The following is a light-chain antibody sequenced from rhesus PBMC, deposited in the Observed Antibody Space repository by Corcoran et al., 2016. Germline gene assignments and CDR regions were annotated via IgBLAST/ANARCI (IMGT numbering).Light chain of an antibody. CDR3: QQYSNWPLT. J-gene: IGKJ4*01. CDR2: GAS. Sequence: EIVMTQSPATLSLSPGERATLSCRASQSVSSYVAWYQQKPEQAPRLLIYGASSRATGIQDRFSGSWSGTYFTLTSSSLEPEDFAVYYCQQYSNWPLTFGGGTKVEIK. V-gene: IGKV3S9*01. CDR1: QSVSSY.